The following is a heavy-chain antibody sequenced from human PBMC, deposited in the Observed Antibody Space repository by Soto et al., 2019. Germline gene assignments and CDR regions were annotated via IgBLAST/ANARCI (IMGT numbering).Heavy chain of an antibody. CDR3: ARTPDI. Sequence: QLQLQESGSALVKPSQTLSLTCAVSGGSISSGGYSWSWIRQPPGKGLEWIGYIYHSGSTYYNPSLKSRVTISVDRSTNQFSLKLSSVTAADTAVYYSARTPDIWGQGTMVTVSS. CDR1: GGSISSGGYS. V-gene: IGHV4-30-2*01. J-gene: IGHJ3*02. CDR2: IYHSGST.